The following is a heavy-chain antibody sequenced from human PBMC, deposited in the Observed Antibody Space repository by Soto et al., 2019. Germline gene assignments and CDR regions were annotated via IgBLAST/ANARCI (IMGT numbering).Heavy chain of an antibody. CDR1: GRSLSGYY. Sequence: PSETLSLTCDGRSLSGYYWSWLRQSPGVGLEWIGEIHHTGSTNYNPSLKSRVTISADMSKNQLFLKLISVTAADTAVYYCARGTRSTLMTMTHCDYWGQGTLVSVS. J-gene: IGHJ4*02. V-gene: IGHV4-34*01. CDR3: ARGTRSTLMTMTHCDY. CDR2: IHHTGST. D-gene: IGHD1-1*01.